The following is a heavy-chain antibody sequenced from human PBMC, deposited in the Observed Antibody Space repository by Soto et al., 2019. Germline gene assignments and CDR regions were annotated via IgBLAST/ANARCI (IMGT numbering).Heavy chain of an antibody. CDR2: MSYSGPN. Sequence: PSEPLSLTCTVSGGSISSGGYFWSWIRQRPGKGLEWIGYMSYSGPNHYNPSLKSRGTISVDTPENQFFLKLSSVTAAETAVYFCASGPDSYDISGYFEPWGQGTLVTVSS. CDR3: ASGPDSYDISGYFEP. D-gene: IGHD3-22*01. CDR1: GGSISSGGYF. V-gene: IGHV4-31*03. J-gene: IGHJ5*02.